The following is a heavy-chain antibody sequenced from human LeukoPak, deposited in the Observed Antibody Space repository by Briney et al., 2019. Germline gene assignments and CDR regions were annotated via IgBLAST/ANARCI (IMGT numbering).Heavy chain of an antibody. CDR2: TYYNSIWYH. CDR3: AAYYYESSTYYSSFDY. V-gene: IGHV6-1*01. J-gene: IGHJ4*02. CDR1: GDSVSSNSAA. Sequence: SQTLSLTCGVSGDSVSSNSAAWNWIRQSPSRGLEWLGRTYYNSIWYHDFALSLKTRITNNVDTSKNEFSQHLSYVTPEDTAVYYCAAYYYESSTYYSSFDYWGQGSLVTVSS. D-gene: IGHD3-22*01.